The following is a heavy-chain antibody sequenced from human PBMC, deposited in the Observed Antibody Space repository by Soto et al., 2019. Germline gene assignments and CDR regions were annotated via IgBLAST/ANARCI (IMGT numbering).Heavy chain of an antibody. D-gene: IGHD3-3*01. Sequence: SCRHPWRGSAVMSSRRYMVWVRQAPEKGLEWVGRSRKKADNYATEYAASVEGRFTISRDDSKNSLYLQMNSLKTEDTAVYYCASVLSVAAPPDF. V-gene: IGHV3-72*01. CDR2: SRKKADNYAT. J-gene: IGHJ2*01. CDR1: AVMSSRRY. CDR3: ASVLSVAAPPDF.